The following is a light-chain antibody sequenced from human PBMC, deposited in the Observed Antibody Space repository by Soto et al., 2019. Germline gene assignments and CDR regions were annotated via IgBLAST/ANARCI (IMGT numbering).Light chain of an antibody. Sequence: VLTQSPGTLSLSPGERATLSCRASQSVTSTYLAWYQQKPGRAPRLLIYGASSRATGVPDRFSGSGSGTDFTLTISRLEPEDFAVYFCHHYASTFGQGTKVEIK. J-gene: IGKJ1*01. V-gene: IGKV3-20*01. CDR1: QSVTSTY. CDR2: GAS. CDR3: HHYAST.